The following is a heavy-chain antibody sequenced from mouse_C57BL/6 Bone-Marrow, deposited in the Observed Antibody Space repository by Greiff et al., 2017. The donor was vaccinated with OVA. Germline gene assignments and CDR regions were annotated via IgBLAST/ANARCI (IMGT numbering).Heavy chain of an antibody. J-gene: IGHJ4*01. CDR3: ARESITTVVATDYAMDY. CDR2: IYRGSGST. CDR1: GYTFTSYW. Sequence: QVQLKQPGAELVKPGASVKMSCKASGYTFTSYWITWVKQRPGQGLEWIGDIYRGSGSTNYNEKFKSKATLTVDTSSSTAYMQLSSLTSEDSAVYYCARESITTVVATDYAMDYWGQGTSVTVSS. V-gene: IGHV1-55*01. D-gene: IGHD1-1*01.